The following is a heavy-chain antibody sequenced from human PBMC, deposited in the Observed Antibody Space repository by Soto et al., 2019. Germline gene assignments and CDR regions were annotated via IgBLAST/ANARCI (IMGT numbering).Heavy chain of an antibody. Sequence: EVQLVESGGGLVQPGGSLRLSCAASGFTFSSYSMNWVRQVPGKGLECVSYISSGSSAIYYADSVKGRFTISRDNAKNSLYLQMNSLRDEDTAVYDCARDRARFLDYWGQGTLVTVSS. CDR1: GFTFSSYS. CDR2: ISSGSSAI. CDR3: ARDRARFLDY. D-gene: IGHD3-3*01. J-gene: IGHJ4*02. V-gene: IGHV3-48*02.